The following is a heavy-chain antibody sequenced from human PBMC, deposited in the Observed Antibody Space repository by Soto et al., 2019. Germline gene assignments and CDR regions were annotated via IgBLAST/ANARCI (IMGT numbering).Heavy chain of an antibody. Sequence: QVQLVQSGAEVKKPGASVKVSCKASGYTFTSYAISWVRQAPGQGLELMGWISAYNGNTKYAQKLQGRVIMTTHTSTSTTYIELRSLPSDDTAVYYCARDGPPMDYWGQGTLVTVSS. J-gene: IGHJ4*02. V-gene: IGHV1-18*01. CDR1: GYTFTSYA. CDR2: ISAYNGNT. D-gene: IGHD2-2*01. CDR3: ARDGPPMDY.